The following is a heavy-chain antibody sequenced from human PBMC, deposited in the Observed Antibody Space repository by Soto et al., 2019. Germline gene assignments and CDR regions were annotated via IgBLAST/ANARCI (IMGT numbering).Heavy chain of an antibody. J-gene: IGHJ4*02. CDR3: AKEDTSSGSLDY. Sequence: GGSLRLSCAASGFTFSSYAMSWVRQAPGKGLEWVSGISDSGATTYYADSVRGRFTISRDNSKNTLYLQMKSLRAEDSASYYCAKEDTSSGSLDYWGQGALVTVSS. CDR1: GFTFSSYA. CDR2: ISDSGATT. V-gene: IGHV3-23*01. D-gene: IGHD6-19*01.